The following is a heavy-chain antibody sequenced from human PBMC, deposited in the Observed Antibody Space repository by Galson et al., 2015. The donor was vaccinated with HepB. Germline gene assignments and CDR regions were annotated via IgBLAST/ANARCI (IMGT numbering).Heavy chain of an antibody. V-gene: IGHV3-66*01. D-gene: IGHD5-24*01. Sequence: LRLSCAASGFPVSSNYMSWVRQAPGKGLEWVSVIYSGGSTYYADSVKGRFTISRDNSKNTLYLQMNSLRAEDTAVYYCASKRRRDGYNDAFDIWGQGTMVTVSS. CDR3: ASKRRRDGYNDAFDI. CDR1: GFPVSSNY. J-gene: IGHJ3*02. CDR2: IYSGGST.